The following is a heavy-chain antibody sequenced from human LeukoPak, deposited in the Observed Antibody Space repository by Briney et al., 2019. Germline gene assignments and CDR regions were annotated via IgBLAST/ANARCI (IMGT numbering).Heavy chain of an antibody. CDR2: ISSSGSTI. D-gene: IGHD3-22*01. Sequence: GGSLRLSCAASGFTFSSYEMNWARQAPGKGLEWVSYISSSGSTIYYADSVKGRFTISRDNAKNSLYLQMNSLRAEDTAVYYCARGRALYYYDSSGYYYWGQGTLVTVSS. CDR1: GFTFSSYE. J-gene: IGHJ4*02. V-gene: IGHV3-48*03. CDR3: ARGRALYYYDSSGYYY.